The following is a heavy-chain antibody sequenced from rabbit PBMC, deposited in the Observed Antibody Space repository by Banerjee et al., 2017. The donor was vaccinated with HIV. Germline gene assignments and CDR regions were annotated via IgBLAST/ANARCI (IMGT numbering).Heavy chain of an antibody. D-gene: IGHD4-1*01. CDR3: VRHNSGLTL. J-gene: IGHJ3*01. V-gene: IGHV1S21*01. CDR2: ITYGGSA. CDR1: GFDFSSYG. Sequence: GGLVQPGGSLKLSCKASGFDFSSYGVSWVRQAPGKGLEWIGYITYGGSALYASWAKGRFTISRTSTTVDLKMTSLTAADTATYFCVRHNSGLTLWGQGTLVTVS.